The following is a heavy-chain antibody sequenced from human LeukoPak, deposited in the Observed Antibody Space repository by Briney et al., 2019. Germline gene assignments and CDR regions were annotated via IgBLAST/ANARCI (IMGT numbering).Heavy chain of an antibody. CDR2: INHSGST. D-gene: IGHD3-22*01. V-gene: IGHV4-34*01. CDR1: GGSFSGYY. Sequence: SETLSLTCAVYGGSFSGYYWSWVRQPPGKGLEWIGEINHSGSTNYNPSPKSRVTISVDTSKNQFSLKLSSVTAADTAVYYCARGRRSHYYDSSGYFDYWGQGTLVTVSS. J-gene: IGHJ4*02. CDR3: ARGRRSHYYDSSGYFDY.